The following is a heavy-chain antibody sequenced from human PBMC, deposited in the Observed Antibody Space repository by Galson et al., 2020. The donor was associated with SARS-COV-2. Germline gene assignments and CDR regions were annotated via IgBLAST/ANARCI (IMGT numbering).Heavy chain of an antibody. CDR3: ARDRSTLASDY. Sequence: GESLKISCAASGFTFSRFGMNWVRQAPGKGLEWVSLISSYGYYIYYADSVRGRFTISRDDAKNSLYLQMSSLRAEDTAIYYCARDRSTLASDYWGQGTLVTVSS. J-gene: IGHJ4*02. CDR2: ISSYGYYI. V-gene: IGHV3-21*01. CDR1: GFTFSRFG. D-gene: IGHD2-2*01.